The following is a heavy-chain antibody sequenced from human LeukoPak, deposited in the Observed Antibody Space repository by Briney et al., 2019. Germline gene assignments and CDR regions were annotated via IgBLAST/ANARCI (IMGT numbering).Heavy chain of an antibody. CDR2: ISAYNGNT. V-gene: IGHV1-18*01. CDR3: ARGSRDSHYYHYYGMDV. D-gene: IGHD3/OR15-3a*01. J-gene: IGHJ6*02. Sequence: GASVKVSCKASGYTFTSYGISWVRQAPGQGLEWMGWISAYNGNTNYAQKLQGRVTMTTDTSTSTAYMELRSLRSGDTAVYYCARGSRDSHYYHYYGMDVWGQGTTVTVSS. CDR1: GYTFTSYG.